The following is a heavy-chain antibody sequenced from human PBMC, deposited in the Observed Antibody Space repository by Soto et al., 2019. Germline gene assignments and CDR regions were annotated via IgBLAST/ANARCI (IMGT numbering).Heavy chain of an antibody. V-gene: IGHV3-23*01. CDR2: ISGSGGST. D-gene: IGHD3-9*01. Sequence: PGGSLRLSCAASGFTFSSYAMSWVRQATGKGLEWVSAISGSGGSTYYADSVKGRFTISRDNSKNTLYLQMNSLRAEDTAVYYCAKDRIWLSHRAPFDYWGQGTLVTVSS. CDR3: AKDRIWLSHRAPFDY. CDR1: GFTFSSYA. J-gene: IGHJ4*02.